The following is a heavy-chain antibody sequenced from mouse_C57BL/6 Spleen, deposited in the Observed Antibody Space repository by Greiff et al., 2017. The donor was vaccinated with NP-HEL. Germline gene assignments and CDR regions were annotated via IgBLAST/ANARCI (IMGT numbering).Heavy chain of an antibody. D-gene: IGHD2-3*01. CDR3: ARHETYDGYYEGAMDY. CDR1: GYTFTEYT. V-gene: IGHV1-62-2*01. CDR2: FYPGSGSI. J-gene: IGHJ4*01. Sequence: QVQLQQSGAELVKPGASVKLSCKASGYTFTEYTIHWVKQRSGQGLEWIGWFYPGSGSIKYNEKFKDKATLTADKSSSTVYMELSSLTSEDSAVYFCARHETYDGYYEGAMDYWGQGTSVTVSS.